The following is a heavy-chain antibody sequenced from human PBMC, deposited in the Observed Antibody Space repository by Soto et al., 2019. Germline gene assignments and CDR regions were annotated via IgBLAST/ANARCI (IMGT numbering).Heavy chain of an antibody. CDR1: GGSVSSGSYY. V-gene: IGHV4-61*01. J-gene: IGHJ6*02. CDR2: IYYSGST. Sequence: PSETLSLTCTVSGGSVSSGSYYWSWIRQPPGKGLEWIGYIYYSGSTNYNPSLKSRVTISVDTSKNRFSLKLSSVTAADTAVYYCATDCSSTSCYRFYGMDVWGQGTMVTVSS. D-gene: IGHD2-2*02. CDR3: ATDCSSTSCYRFYGMDV.